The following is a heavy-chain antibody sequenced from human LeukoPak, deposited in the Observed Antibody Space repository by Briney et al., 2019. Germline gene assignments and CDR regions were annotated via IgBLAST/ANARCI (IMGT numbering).Heavy chain of an antibody. Sequence: GGSLRLSCAASGFTFSSYSMNWVRQAPGKGLEWVSSISSSSSYIYYADSVKGRFTISRDNAKNSLYLQMNSLGGEDTAVYYCAKDLTSVPTRWGQGTLVTVSS. CDR1: GFTFSSYS. J-gene: IGHJ4*02. V-gene: IGHV3-21*01. CDR2: ISSSSSYI. CDR3: AKDLTSVPTR. D-gene: IGHD4-17*01.